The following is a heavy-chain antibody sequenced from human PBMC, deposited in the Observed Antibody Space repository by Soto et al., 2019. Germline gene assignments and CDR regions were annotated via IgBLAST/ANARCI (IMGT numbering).Heavy chain of an antibody. V-gene: IGHV4-39*01. CDR1: GDSISSRSYY. D-gene: IGHD6-13*01. CDR3: ARHKDTSSRHLPPDF. CDR2: IYYTGNA. Sequence: SETLSLTCTVSGDSISSRSYYWGWIRQPPGKGLEWIGSIYYTGNAYYNPSLKSRVAVSVDTSKNQFSLKVTSVTATDTAVYYCARHKDTSSRHLPPDFWGQGTLVTVSS. J-gene: IGHJ4*02.